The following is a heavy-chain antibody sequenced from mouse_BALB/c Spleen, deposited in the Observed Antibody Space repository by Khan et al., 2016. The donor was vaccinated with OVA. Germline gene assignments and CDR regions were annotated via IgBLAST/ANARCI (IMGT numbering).Heavy chain of an antibody. CDR2: INTHSGVP. V-gene: IGHV9-4*02. D-gene: IGHD2-14*01. CDR1: GYTFTTAG. CDR3: ARGGASYYRNDGGAMEY. Sequence: QIQLVQSGPELKKPGETVRISCKASGYTFTTAGMQWVQKMPGKGLKWIGWINTHSGVPYYAEDFKGRFAFSLETSASTAYLQITNLKNEDTATYFGARGGASYYRNDGGAMEYWGQGTLVTVSA. J-gene: IGHJ4*01.